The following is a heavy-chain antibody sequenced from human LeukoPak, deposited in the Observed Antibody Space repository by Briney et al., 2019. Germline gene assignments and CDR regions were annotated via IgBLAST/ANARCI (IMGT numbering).Heavy chain of an antibody. J-gene: IGHJ4*02. V-gene: IGHV3-11*01. CDR3: AKGSSYGSGSHLDY. CDR1: GFTFSDYY. D-gene: IGHD3-10*01. CDR2: ISSHTITT. Sequence: GGSLRLSCAASGFTFSDYYMSWIRQAPGKGLECISYISSHTITTYHADSVKGRFTISRDNAKNSLYLQMDSLRAEDTAVYFCAKGSSYGSGSHLDYWGQGTLVTVSS.